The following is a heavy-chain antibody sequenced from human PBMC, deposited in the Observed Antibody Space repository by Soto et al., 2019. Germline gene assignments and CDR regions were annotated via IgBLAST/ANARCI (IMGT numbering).Heavy chain of an antibody. CDR2: IIPILGIA. CDR3: ARDPGDSTPFGDY. CDR1: GGTFSSYT. Sequence: ASMKVSCKAPGGTFSSYTISWVRQAPGRGLEWMGRIIPILGIANYAQKFQGRVTITADKSTSTAYMELSSLRSEDTAVYYCARDPGDSTPFGDYWGQGTLVTVSS. J-gene: IGHJ4*02. D-gene: IGHD4-17*01. V-gene: IGHV1-69*04.